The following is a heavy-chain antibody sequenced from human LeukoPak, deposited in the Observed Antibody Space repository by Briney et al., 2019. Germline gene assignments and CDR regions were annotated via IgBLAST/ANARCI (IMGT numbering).Heavy chain of an antibody. V-gene: IGHV4-59*01. Sequence: SETLSLTCTVSGGSISDYYWTWIRHPPGKGLEWIGYIYYSGGTNYNPSVKSRVTISVDTSKNQFSLKLSSVTAADTAVYYCARRAAAVGTYYMDVWGKGTTVTVSS. CDR1: GGSISDYY. D-gene: IGHD6-13*01. CDR3: ARRAAAVGTYYMDV. CDR2: IYYSGGT. J-gene: IGHJ6*03.